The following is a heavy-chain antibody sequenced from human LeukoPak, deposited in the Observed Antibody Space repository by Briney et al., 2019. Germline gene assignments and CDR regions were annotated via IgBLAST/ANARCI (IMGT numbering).Heavy chain of an antibody. D-gene: IGHD3-10*01. J-gene: IGHJ6*03. CDR2: IYYSGST. Sequence: SETLSLTCTVSGGSISSNYWSCIRRPTGRGLEWIGYIYYSGSTNYNPSLKSRVTISVDTSKSQFSLKLSSVTAADTAVYYCARYGQQWFGELLADYYYMDVWGKGTTVTVSS. V-gene: IGHV4-59*01. CDR3: ARYGQQWFGELLADYYYMDV. CDR1: GGSISSNY.